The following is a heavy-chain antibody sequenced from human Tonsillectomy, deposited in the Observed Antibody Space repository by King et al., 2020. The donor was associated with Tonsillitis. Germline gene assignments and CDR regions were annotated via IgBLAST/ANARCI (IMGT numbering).Heavy chain of an antibody. Sequence: VQLVESGGGLVQPGGSLRLSCAASGFTFSSYAMSWVRQAPGKGLEWVSAISTSGGSTYYADSVKGRFTISRDNSKNKLYLQMNSLRAEDTAIYYCAKESSSWPKTYDDYWGQGTLVTVSS. CDR3: AKESSSWPKTYDDY. D-gene: IGHD6-13*01. CDR2: ISTSGGST. J-gene: IGHJ4*02. V-gene: IGHV3-23*04. CDR1: GFTFSSYA.